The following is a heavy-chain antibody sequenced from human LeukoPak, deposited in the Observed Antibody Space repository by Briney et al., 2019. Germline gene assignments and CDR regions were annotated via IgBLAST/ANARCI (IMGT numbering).Heavy chain of an antibody. D-gene: IGHD6-13*01. CDR2: IYYSGST. CDR3: AREKAAAGTGWFDP. Sequence: SETLSLTCTVSGGSISSSSYYWGWIRQPPGTGLEWIGSIYYSGSTYYNPSLKSRVTISVDTSKNQFSLKLSSVTAADTAVYYCAREKAAAGTGWFDPWGQGTLVTVSS. CDR1: GGSISSSSYY. J-gene: IGHJ5*02. V-gene: IGHV4-39*07.